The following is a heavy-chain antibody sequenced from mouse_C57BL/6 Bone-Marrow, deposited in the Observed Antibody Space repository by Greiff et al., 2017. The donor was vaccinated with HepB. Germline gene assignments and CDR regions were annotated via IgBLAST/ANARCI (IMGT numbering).Heavy chain of an antibody. CDR1: GYTFNSYW. Sequence: QVQLQQPGAELVKPGASVKLSCKASGYTFNSYWMQWVKQRTGQGLEWIGEIDPSDSYTNYNQKLKGKATLTVDTSSRTAYMQLSSLISEDSAVYYCARVDYYGSSYYWYFDVWGTGTTVTVSS. D-gene: IGHD1-1*01. V-gene: IGHV1-50*01. CDR2: IDPSDSYT. J-gene: IGHJ1*03. CDR3: ARVDYYGSSYYWYFDV.